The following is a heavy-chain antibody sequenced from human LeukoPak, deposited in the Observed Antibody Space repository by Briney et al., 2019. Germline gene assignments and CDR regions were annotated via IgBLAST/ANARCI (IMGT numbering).Heavy chain of an antibody. CDR1: GFTFSSYG. J-gene: IGHJ3*01. D-gene: IGHD3-10*01. V-gene: IGHV3-23*01. CDR3: AKDLWWFGEYDAFDF. Sequence: PGGTLRLSCAASGFTFSSYGMSWVRQAPGKGLEWVSAISGSGGSTYYADSVKGRFTISRDNSKNTLYLQMNSLRAEDTAVYYAKDLWWFGEYDAFDFWGQGTMVTVSS. CDR2: ISGSGGST.